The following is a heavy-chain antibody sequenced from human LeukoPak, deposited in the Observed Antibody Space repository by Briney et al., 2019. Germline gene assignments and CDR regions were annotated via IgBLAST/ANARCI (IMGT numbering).Heavy chain of an antibody. CDR1: GGSISSYY. Sequence: SETLSLTCTVSGGSISSYYWSWIRQPAGKGLEWIGRIYTSGSTNYNPSLKSRVTMSVDTSKNQFSLKLSSVTAADTAVYHCARDLNSSGYTYYFDYWGQGTLVTVSS. D-gene: IGHD3-22*01. CDR3: ARDLNSSGYTYYFDY. J-gene: IGHJ4*02. CDR2: IYTSGST. V-gene: IGHV4-4*07.